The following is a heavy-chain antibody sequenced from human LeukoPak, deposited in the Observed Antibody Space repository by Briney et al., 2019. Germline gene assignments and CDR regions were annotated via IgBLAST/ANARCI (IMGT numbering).Heavy chain of an antibody. CDR1: GGSISVYY. CDR2: IFSSGIT. V-gene: IGHV4-4*07. J-gene: IGHJ6*03. CDR3: ARESSGTYYNPLGYMDV. Sequence: SETLSLTCAVSGGSISVYYWNWIRQPAGKGLEWIGRIFSSGITNYNPSLKSRVTMSVDASKSQFSLNLSSVTAADTAVYYCARESSGTYYNPLGYMDVWGKGTTVTASS. D-gene: IGHD3-10*01.